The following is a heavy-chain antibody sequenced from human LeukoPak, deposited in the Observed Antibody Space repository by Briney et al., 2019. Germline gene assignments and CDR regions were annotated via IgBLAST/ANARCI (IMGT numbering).Heavy chain of an antibody. J-gene: IGHJ5*02. D-gene: IGHD2-2*02. CDR2: INHSGST. Sequence: SETLSLTCAVYGGSFSGYYWSWVCQPPGKGLEWIGEINHSGSTNYNPSLKSRVTISVDTSKNQFSLKLSSVTAADSAVYYCAREVDTAWCQGTLVTVAS. CDR3: AREVDTA. V-gene: IGHV4-34*01. CDR1: GGSFSGYY.